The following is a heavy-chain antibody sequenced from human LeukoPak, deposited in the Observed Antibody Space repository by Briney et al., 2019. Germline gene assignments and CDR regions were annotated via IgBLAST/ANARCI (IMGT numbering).Heavy chain of an antibody. CDR3: ARDDRRYFDY. CDR1: GFTFSSCA. J-gene: IGHJ4*02. CDR2: ISYDGSNK. Sequence: GRSLRLSCAASGFTFSSCAMHWVRQAPGKGLEWVAVISYDGSNKYYADSVKGRFTISRDNSKNTLYLQMNSLRAEDTAVYYCARDDRRYFDYWGQGTLVTVSS. V-gene: IGHV3-30-3*01.